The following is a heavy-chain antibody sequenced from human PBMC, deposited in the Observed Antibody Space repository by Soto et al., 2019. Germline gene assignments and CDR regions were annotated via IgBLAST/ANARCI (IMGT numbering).Heavy chain of an antibody. CDR2: IYWDDDK. CDR1: GFSLSTSGVG. D-gene: IGHD5-18*01. Sequence: QITLKESGPTLVKPTQTLTLTCTFSGFSLSTSGVGVGWIRQPPGKAMEWLALIYWDDDKRYSPSLKSRLNITKDTSKNQMVHTMTDMDPVDTATYYCAHRRRASWGSSYGYPFDPWCQGTLVTVSS. J-gene: IGHJ5*02. CDR3: AHRRRASWGSSYGYPFDP. V-gene: IGHV2-5*02.